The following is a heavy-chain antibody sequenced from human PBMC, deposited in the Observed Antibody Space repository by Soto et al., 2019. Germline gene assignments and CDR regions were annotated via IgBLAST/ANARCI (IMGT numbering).Heavy chain of an antibody. D-gene: IGHD4-17*01. CDR1: GFTFSSYA. V-gene: IGHV3-30-3*01. CDR3: ATDTSDYGDYYVY. Sequence: QVQLVESGGGVVQPGRSLRLSCAASGFTFSSYAMHWVRQAPGKGLEWVAVISYDGSNKYYADSVKGRFTISRDNSKNTLYLQMNSLRAEDTAVYYCATDTSDYGDYYVYWGQGTLVTVSS. J-gene: IGHJ4*02. CDR2: ISYDGSNK.